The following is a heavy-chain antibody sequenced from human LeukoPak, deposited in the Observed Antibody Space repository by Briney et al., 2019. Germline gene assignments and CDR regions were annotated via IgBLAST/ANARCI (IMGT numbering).Heavy chain of an antibody. V-gene: IGHV3-30*18. CDR1: RFTFSSYG. CDR2: ISYDGSNK. Sequence: GRSLRLSCAASRFTFSSYGMHWVRQAPGKGLEWVAVISYDGSNKYYADSVKGRFTISRDNSKNTLYLQMNSLRAEDTAVYYCAKQVGSAGSDAFDIWGQGTMVTVSS. D-gene: IGHD6-13*01. CDR3: AKQVGSAGSDAFDI. J-gene: IGHJ3*02.